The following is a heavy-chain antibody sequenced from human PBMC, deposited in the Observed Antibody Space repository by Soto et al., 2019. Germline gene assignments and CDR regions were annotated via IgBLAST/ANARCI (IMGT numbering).Heavy chain of an antibody. V-gene: IGHV3-21*01. CDR2: ISSSSSYI. Sequence: EVQLVESGGGLVKPGGSLRLSCAASGFTFSSYSMNWVRQAPGKGLEWVSSISSSSSYIYYADSVKGRFTIPRDNAKNSLYLQMNSLRAEDTAVYYGATGGVRSNQPHLYSNDPHYYYYYYMDVWGKGTTVTVSS. D-gene: IGHD4-4*01. J-gene: IGHJ6*03. CDR1: GFTFSSYS. CDR3: ATGGVRSNQPHLYSNDPHYYYYYYMDV.